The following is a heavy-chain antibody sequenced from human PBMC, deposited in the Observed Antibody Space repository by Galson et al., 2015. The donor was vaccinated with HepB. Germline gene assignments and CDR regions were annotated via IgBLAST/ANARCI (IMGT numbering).Heavy chain of an antibody. Sequence: SLRLSCAASGFTLSSYAMSWVRQAPGKGLEWVSAISGSGGSTYYADSVKGRFTISRDNSKNTLYLQMNSLRAEDTAVYYCAKTSEATVSPLDYWGQGTLVTVSS. CDR3: AKTSEATVSPLDY. CDR2: ISGSGGST. CDR1: GFTLSSYA. J-gene: IGHJ4*02. D-gene: IGHD4-11*01. V-gene: IGHV3-23*01.